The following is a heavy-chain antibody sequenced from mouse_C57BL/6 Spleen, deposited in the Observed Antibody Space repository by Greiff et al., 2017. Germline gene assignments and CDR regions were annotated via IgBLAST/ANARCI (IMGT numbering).Heavy chain of an antibody. Sequence: QFQLQQPGAELVKPGASVKMSCKSSGYTFTSYWITWVKQRPGQGLEWIGDIYPGSGSTNYNEKFKSKATLTVDTSSRTAYMQLSSLTSEDSAVYYCARCDSSYWYFDVWGTGTTVTVSS. D-gene: IGHD1-1*01. CDR2: IYPGSGST. CDR3: ARCDSSYWYFDV. V-gene: IGHV1-55*01. CDR1: GYTFTSYW. J-gene: IGHJ1*03.